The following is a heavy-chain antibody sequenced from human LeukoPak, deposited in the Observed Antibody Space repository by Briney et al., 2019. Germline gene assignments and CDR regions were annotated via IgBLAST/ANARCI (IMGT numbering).Heavy chain of an antibody. CDR1: GASITSYY. CDR3: ARLSADTSSSRGFDY. Sequence: SETLSLTCTVSGASITSYYWKWIRQPAGKGLEWIGRMYTSGSTSYNPSLKSRVAMSVDTSKNQFSLNLSSVTAADTAVYYCARLSADTSSSRGFDYWGQGTLVTVSS. D-gene: IGHD2-2*01. J-gene: IGHJ4*02. CDR2: MYTSGST. V-gene: IGHV4-4*07.